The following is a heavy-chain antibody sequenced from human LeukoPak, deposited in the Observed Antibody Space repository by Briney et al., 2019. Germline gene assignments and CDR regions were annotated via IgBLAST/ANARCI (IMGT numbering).Heavy chain of an antibody. V-gene: IGHV3-23*01. CDR3: VRQNYHYYTMDV. Sequence: GGSLRLSCAASGFTFNFYAMAWVRQAPGKGLDWVSAISGTGGSTYYSDSVKGRCTISRDNSKNTLFLQMSGLSAEDTAVYYCVRQNYHYYTMDVWGQGTTVTVS. CDR1: GFTFNFYA. CDR2: ISGTGGST. J-gene: IGHJ6*02.